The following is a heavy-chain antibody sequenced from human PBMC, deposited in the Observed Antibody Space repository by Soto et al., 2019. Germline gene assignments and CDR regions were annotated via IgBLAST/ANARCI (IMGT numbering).Heavy chain of an antibody. CDR3: ARAAIYCSSISYYTGAFDI. D-gene: IGHD2-2*02. Sequence: SETLSLTCTVSGGSVSSGDYYWSWLRQHPGMGLEWIGYIYYSGTTFYTPSLKSRLTMSVDTSENQFSLRLTSVTAADTAVYYCARAAIYCSSISYYTGAFDIWGQGTMVTVSS. V-gene: IGHV4-31*03. CDR2: IYYSGTT. CDR1: GGSVSSGDYY. J-gene: IGHJ3*02.